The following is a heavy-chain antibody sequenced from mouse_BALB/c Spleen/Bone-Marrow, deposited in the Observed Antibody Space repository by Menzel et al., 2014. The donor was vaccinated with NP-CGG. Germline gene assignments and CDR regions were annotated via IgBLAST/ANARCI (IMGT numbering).Heavy chain of an antibody. CDR2: ISPGNGDI. D-gene: IGHD1-1*01. CDR1: GYTFTDHA. CDR3: KSNNYGSSRGFVY. J-gene: IGHJ3*01. V-gene: IGHV1S53*02. Sequence: QVQLQQSDAELVKPGASVKISCKASGYTFTDHAILWVKQKPEQGLEWIGYISPGNGDIKYNEKFKGKATLTADKSSSTAYMQLNSLTSEDAAVYFCKSNNYGSSRGFVYWGQGTLVTVSA.